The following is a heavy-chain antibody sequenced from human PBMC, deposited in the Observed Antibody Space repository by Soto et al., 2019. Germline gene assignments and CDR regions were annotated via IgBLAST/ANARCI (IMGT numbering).Heavy chain of an antibody. J-gene: IGHJ4*02. CDR1: GFTFSSYG. D-gene: IGHD3-9*01. V-gene: IGHV3-30*18. CDR3: AKDRYFDWFLFDY. Sequence: QVQLVESGGGVVQPGRSLRLSCAASGFTFSSYGMHWVRQAPGKGLEWVAVISYDGSNKYYADSVKGRFTISRDNSKNTLYLQMNSLRAEDTAVYYCAKDRYFDWFLFDYWGQGPLVTVSS. CDR2: ISYDGSNK.